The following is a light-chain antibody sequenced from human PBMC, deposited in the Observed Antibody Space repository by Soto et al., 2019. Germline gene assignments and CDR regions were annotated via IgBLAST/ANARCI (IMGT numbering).Light chain of an antibody. Sequence: EIVMTQSPATLSVSPGEIATLSCSASQSVSSNLAWYQQKPGQAPRLLIYGASTRATGIPARFSGSGSGTEFTLTISSLQPDDFATYYCQHYNSYSEAFGQGTKVDIK. CDR3: QHYNSYSEA. V-gene: IGKV3-15*01. CDR1: QSVSSN. J-gene: IGKJ1*01. CDR2: GAS.